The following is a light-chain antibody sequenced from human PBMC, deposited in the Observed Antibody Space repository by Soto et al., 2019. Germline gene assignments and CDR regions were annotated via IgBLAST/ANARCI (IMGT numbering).Light chain of an antibody. J-gene: IGLJ2*01. V-gene: IGLV1-47*01. CDR3: AAWDDSLSGVV. Sequence: QSVLTQPPSASGTPGQRVTISCSGSSSNIGSNYVYWYQQLPGTVPQLLIYRNSERPSGVPDRFSGSKSGTSASLAISGLRSEDEDDYYCAAWDDSLSGVVFGEGTKLTVL. CDR1: SSNIGSNY. CDR2: RNS.